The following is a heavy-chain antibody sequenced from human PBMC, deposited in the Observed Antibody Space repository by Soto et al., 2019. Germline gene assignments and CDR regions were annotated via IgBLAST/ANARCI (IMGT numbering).Heavy chain of an antibody. D-gene: IGHD3-22*01. V-gene: IGHV3-9*01. CDR1: GFTFDDYA. CDR3: VKDSESSGYLTHLDY. J-gene: IGHJ4*02. CDR2: LTWNGDVL. Sequence: GGSLRLSCVASGFTFDDYAIHWVRQTPGKGLEWVSGLTWNGDVLGYADSVKGRITISRDNAKNSLYLEMNSLRPEDTALYYCVKDSESSGYLTHLDYWGQGTLVTVSS.